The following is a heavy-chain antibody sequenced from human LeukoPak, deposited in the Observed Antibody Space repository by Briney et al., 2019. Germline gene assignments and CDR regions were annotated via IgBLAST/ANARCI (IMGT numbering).Heavy chain of an antibody. V-gene: IGHV1-18*01. J-gene: IGHJ4*02. CDR1: GYTFTSYG. CDR3: ARDIYGYFDY. D-gene: IGHD4-17*01. CDR2: LSAYNGNT. Sequence: EASVKVSCKASGYTFTSYGISWVRQAPGQGLEWMGWLSAYNGNTNYAQKFQGRVTITTDESTSTAYMELSSLRSEDTAVYYCARDIYGYFDYWGQGTLVTVSS.